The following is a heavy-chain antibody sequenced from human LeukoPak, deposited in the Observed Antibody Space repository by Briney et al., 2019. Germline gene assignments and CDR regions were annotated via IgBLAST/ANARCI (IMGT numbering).Heavy chain of an antibody. V-gene: IGHV3-21*01. Sequence: PGGSLRLSCAASGFTVSSNYMNWVRQAPGKGLEWVSSISSSSSYIYYADSVKGRFTISRDNAKNSLYLQMNSLRAEDTAVYYCARNPFKNGGNSDLRRFDPWGQGTLVTVSS. J-gene: IGHJ5*02. CDR3: ARNPFKNGGNSDLRRFDP. CDR1: GFTVSSNY. D-gene: IGHD4-23*01. CDR2: ISSSSSYI.